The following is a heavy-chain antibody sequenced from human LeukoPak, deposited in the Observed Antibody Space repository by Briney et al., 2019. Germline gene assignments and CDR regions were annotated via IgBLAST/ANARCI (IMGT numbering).Heavy chain of an antibody. D-gene: IGHD3-22*01. J-gene: IGHJ4*02. CDR1: GGSFSGYY. Sequence: PSETLSLTCAVYGGSFSGYYWSWIRQPPGKGLEWIGEINHSGSINYNPSLKSRVTISVDTSKNQFSLKLSSVTAADTAVYYCARGHWAYYYDSSGYGFDYWGQGTLVTVSS. CDR3: ARGHWAYYYDSSGYGFDY. V-gene: IGHV4-34*01. CDR2: INHSGSI.